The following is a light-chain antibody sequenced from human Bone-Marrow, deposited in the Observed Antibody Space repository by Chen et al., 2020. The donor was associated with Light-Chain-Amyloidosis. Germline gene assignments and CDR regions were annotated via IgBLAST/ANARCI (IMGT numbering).Light chain of an antibody. CDR1: QSVSSY. CDR2: GAS. V-gene: IGKV3-11*01. Sequence: EIVLTQSPATLSLSPGERVTLSCRASQSVSSYLAWYQQKPGQAPRRLSYGASNRATGIPARFSGSGSGTDFTLTISSLEPEDFAVYYCQQRSNWPTFGGGTKVEIK. CDR3: QQRSNWPT. J-gene: IGKJ4*01.